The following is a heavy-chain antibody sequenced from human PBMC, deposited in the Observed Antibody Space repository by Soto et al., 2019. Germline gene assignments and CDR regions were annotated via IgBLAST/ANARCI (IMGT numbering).Heavy chain of an antibody. D-gene: IGHD2-8*01. CDR1: GSSFSVSI. Sequence: EVQLVESGGDLVKPGESLRLSCAASGSSFSVSIMNWVRQAPGKGLEWVSSISTSSHYIYYADSVKGRFAIFRDNAKNSLYLQMDNLRADDTAVYYCARGKHCTDGICSFSEYSYYMDVWGKGTTVTVSS. V-gene: IGHV3-21*02. J-gene: IGHJ6*03. CDR2: ISTSSHYI. CDR3: ARGKHCTDGICSFSEYSYYMDV.